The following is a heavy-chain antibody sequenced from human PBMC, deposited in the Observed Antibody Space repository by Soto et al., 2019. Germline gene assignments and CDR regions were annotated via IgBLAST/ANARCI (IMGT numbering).Heavy chain of an antibody. CDR2: IDPSDSYT. J-gene: IGHJ6*02. CDR3: ARXVAGSGTPIYYYYGMDV. Sequence: PGESLKISCKGSGYSFTIYWISWVRQMPGKGLEWMGRIDPSDSYTNYSPSFQGHVTISADKSISTAYLQWSSLKASDTAMYYCARXVAGSGTPIYYYYGMDVWGQGTTVTVSS. D-gene: IGHD6-13*01. CDR1: GYSFTIYW. V-gene: IGHV5-10-1*01.